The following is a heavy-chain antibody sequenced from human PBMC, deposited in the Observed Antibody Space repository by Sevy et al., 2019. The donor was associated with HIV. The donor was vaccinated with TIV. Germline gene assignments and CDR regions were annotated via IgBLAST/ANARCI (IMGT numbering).Heavy chain of an antibody. CDR3: ARGNRRSFDY. V-gene: IGHV3-7*04. CDR2: IKKDESEK. D-gene: IGHD3-16*02. CDR1: GFSFSTYW. Sequence: GESLKISCAASGFSFSTYWMHWGPQAPGKGLEWVANIKKDESEKYYVASVKGRFTISRDNAKNSVYLQMNSLRAEDTAIYYCARGNRRSFDYWGQGTLVTVSS. J-gene: IGHJ4*02.